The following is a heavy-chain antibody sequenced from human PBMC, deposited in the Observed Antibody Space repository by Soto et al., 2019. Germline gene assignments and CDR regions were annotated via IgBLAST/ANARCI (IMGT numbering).Heavy chain of an antibody. CDR1: GFTFSSYG. CDR2: ISYDGSNK. V-gene: IGHV3-30*18. J-gene: IGHJ6*02. Sequence: GGSLRLSCAASGFTFSSYGMHWVRQAPGKGLEWVAVISYDGSNKYYADSVKGRFTISRDNSKNTLYLQMNSLRAEDTAVYYCAKQNGGYSSGWDGMDVWGQGTTVTVSS. D-gene: IGHD6-19*01. CDR3: AKQNGGYSSGWDGMDV.